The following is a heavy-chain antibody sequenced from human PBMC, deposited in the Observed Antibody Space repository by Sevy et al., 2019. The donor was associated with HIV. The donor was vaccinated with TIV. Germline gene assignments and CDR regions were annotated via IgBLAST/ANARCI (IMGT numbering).Heavy chain of an antibody. CDR3: ARPFCSGGSCYRWYFDF. J-gene: IGHJ4*02. CDR1: GYTFTSFG. D-gene: IGHD2-15*01. V-gene: IGHV1-18*01. CDR2: VSPYNGKT. Sequence: ASVKVSCKASGYTFTSFGITWVRQAPGQGLEWVGWVSPYNGKTKYAQKLQGRVTMTTDTSTSKDYMGLRSLRSDDTAVYYCARPFCSGGSCYRWYFDFWGQGTLVTVSS.